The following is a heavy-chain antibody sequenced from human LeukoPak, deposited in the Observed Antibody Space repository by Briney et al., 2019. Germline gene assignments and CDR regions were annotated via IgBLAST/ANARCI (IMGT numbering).Heavy chain of an antibody. CDR2: ISSSGSTI. CDR1: GFTFSDYY. D-gene: IGHD2-15*01. CDR3: ASPGYCSGSSCYSGYFQH. J-gene: IGHJ1*01. V-gene: IGHV3-11*01. Sequence: GGSLRLSCAASGFTFSDYYMSWIRQAPGKGLEWVSYISSSGSTIYYADSVKGRFTISRDNAKNSLYLQMNSLRGEDTAVYYCASPGYCSGSSCYSGYFQHWGQGTLVTVSS.